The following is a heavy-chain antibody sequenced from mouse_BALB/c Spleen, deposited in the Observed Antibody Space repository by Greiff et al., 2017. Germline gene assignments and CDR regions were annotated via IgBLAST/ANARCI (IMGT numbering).Heavy chain of an antibody. CDR1: GYSITSGYY. Sequence: EVHLVESGPGLVKPSQSLSLTCSVTGYSITSGYYWNWIRQFPGNKLEWMGYISYDGSNNYNPSLKNRISITRDTSKNQFFLKLNSVTTEDTATYYCARGSSDFDYWGQGTTLTVSS. J-gene: IGHJ2*01. CDR3: ARGSSDFDY. D-gene: IGHD1-1*01. V-gene: IGHV3-6*02. CDR2: ISYDGSN.